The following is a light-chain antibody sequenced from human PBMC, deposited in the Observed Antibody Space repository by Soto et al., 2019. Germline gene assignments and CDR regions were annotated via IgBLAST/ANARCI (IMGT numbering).Light chain of an antibody. CDR1: SSDVGAYNY. Sequence: QSVLTQPRSVSGSPGQSVTISCTGTSSDVGAYNYVSGYQHHPGKAPKVTIYDVSERPSGVPDRFSGSKSDNKAYLTISGLQAEDEAYYYSCSYAGSYSWVYGGGTQLTVL. V-gene: IGLV2-11*01. J-gene: IGLJ3*02. CDR3: CSYAGSYSWV. CDR2: DVS.